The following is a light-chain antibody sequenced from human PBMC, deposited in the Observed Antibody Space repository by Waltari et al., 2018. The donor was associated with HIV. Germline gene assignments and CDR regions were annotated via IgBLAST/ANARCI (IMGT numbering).Light chain of an antibody. CDR3: YFAADNKAI. V-gene: IGLV3-27*01. CDR2: RDS. CDR1: ELAKKY. Sequence: SYDLTQPSSVSVSPGQTARITCSGSELAKKYARGFQQKPGQAPVLVIYRDSERPSGIPERCSGSSSGNTVTFSISGAQVEDEGDYFCYFAADNKAIFGGGTNLTVL. J-gene: IGLJ2*01.